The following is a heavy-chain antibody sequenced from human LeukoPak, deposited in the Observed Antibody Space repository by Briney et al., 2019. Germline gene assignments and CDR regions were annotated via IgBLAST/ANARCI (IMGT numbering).Heavy chain of an antibody. CDR2: IYYSGST. D-gene: IGHD4-17*01. Sequence: SETLSLTCAVSGGSISSGGYSWSWIRQPPGKGLEWIGYIYYSGSTYYNPSLKSRVTISVDTSKNQFSLKLSSVTAADTAVYYCARDHGDYPNDAFDIWGQGTMVTVSS. CDR1: GGSISSGGYS. CDR3: ARDHGDYPNDAFDI. J-gene: IGHJ3*02. V-gene: IGHV4-30-4*07.